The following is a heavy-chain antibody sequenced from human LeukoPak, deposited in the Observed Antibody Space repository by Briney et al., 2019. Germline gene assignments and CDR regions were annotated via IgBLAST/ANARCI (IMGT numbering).Heavy chain of an antibody. V-gene: IGHV4-59*01. J-gene: IGHJ5*02. D-gene: IGHD3-3*01. Sequence: SETLSLTCTVSGGSISRYYWSWIRQPPGKGLEWIGYIYYSGSTNYNPSLKSRVTISEDTSKNQFSLKLSSVTAADTAGYYCARGYDFWSRKTTQNNWFDPWGQGTLVTVSS. CDR1: GGSISRYY. CDR2: IYYSGST. CDR3: ARGYDFWSRKTTQNNWFDP.